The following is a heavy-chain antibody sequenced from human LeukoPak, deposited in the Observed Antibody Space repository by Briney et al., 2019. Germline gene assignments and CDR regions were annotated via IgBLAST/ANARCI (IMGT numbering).Heavy chain of an antibody. CDR1: GFTFNIYA. J-gene: IGHJ4*02. CDR3: ARGESHFSAEDY. D-gene: IGHD2-21*01. Sequence: GGSLILSCDASGFTFNIYAMDWVRQAPGKGREWVAVISYDGRNKYNADAVRGRFTISRDNSKDTLYLQMNSLRADDTAVYYCARGESHFSAEDYWGQGTLVTVSS. V-gene: IGHV3-30*04. CDR2: ISYDGRNK.